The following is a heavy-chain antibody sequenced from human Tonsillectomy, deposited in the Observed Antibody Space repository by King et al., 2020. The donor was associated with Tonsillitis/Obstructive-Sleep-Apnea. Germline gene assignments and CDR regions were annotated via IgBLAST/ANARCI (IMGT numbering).Heavy chain of an antibody. Sequence: QLVQSGAEVKKPGESLKISCKASGYSFTNYWIAWVRQMPGKGLEWMGIIYPADSDTRYSPSFQGQVTISADKSISTAYLQWSTLKASDTAMYYCARRYDRRGYYDSKFDYWGQGTLVTVSS. V-gene: IGHV5-51*03. D-gene: IGHD3-22*01. CDR3: ARRYDRRGYYDSKFDY. J-gene: IGHJ4*02. CDR1: GYSFTNYW. CDR2: IYPADSDT.